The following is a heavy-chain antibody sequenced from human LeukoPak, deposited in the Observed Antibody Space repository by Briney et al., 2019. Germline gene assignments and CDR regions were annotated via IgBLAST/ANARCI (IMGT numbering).Heavy chain of an antibody. CDR2: ISGSGGST. CDR1: GFTFSSYA. V-gene: IGHV3-23*01. D-gene: IGHD5-12*01. CDR3: AKVRGYSGYEPIDY. J-gene: IGHJ4*02. Sequence: GGSLRLSCAASGFTFSSYAMSWVRQAPGKGLEWVSAISGSGGSTYYAVSVKGRFTISRDNSKTTLYLQMNSLRAEDTAVYYCAKVRGYSGYEPIDYWGQGTLVTVSS.